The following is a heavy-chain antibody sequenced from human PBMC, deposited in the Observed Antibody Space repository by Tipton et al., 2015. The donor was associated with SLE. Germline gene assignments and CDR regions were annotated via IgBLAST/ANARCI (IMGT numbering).Heavy chain of an antibody. CDR3: ARDAGPRDYFDF. Sequence: TLSLTCTVSDDSITTDYWTWIRQSPGKGLEWIGSVHHSGSTYYNPSLKSRVAISVDKSKNQFSLKVNFVTAADTAVYYCARDAGPRDYFDFWGQGTLVTVSS. V-gene: IGHV4-38-2*02. CDR2: VHHSGST. CDR1: DDSITTDY. J-gene: IGHJ4*02.